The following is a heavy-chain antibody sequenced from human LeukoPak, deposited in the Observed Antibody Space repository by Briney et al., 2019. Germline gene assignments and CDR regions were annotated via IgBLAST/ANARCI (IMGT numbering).Heavy chain of an antibody. CDR2: INPNSGGT. CDR1: GYTFTSYY. D-gene: IGHD6-13*01. CDR3: ARVPGIRAFDI. V-gene: IGHV1-2*02. Sequence: ASVKVSCKASGYTFTSYYMHWVRQAPGQGLEWMGWINPNSGGTNYAQKFQGRVTMTRDTSISTAYMELSSLRSEDTAVYYCARVPGIRAFDIWGQGTMVTVSS. J-gene: IGHJ3*02.